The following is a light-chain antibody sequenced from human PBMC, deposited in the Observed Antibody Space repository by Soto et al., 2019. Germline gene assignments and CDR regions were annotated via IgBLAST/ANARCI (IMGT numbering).Light chain of an antibody. CDR3: QQGSTYPT. V-gene: IGKV1-39*01. CDR1: QSVSNY. Sequence: IQMTQSPSSLSASVGDKVTITFRAGQSVSNYVNWYQHKPGKPPNLLIYVASSLQSGVPSRFSGSGSGTDFTLTISSLQPEDVATYYCQQGSTYPTFGGGTKVEI. CDR2: VAS. J-gene: IGKJ4*01.